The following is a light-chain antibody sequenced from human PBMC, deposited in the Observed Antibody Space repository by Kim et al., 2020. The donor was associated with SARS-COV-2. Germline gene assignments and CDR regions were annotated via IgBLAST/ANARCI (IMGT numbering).Light chain of an antibody. V-gene: IGLV1-44*01. Sequence: GQSVTISCSGSSSNIVSNTVNWYQQLPGTAPKLLIYSNDQRPSGVPDRISGSKSGTSASLAISGLQSEDEADYYCAAWDGSLNGVVFGGGTQLTVL. CDR3: AAWDGSLNGVV. CDR2: SND. CDR1: SSNIVSNT. J-gene: IGLJ2*01.